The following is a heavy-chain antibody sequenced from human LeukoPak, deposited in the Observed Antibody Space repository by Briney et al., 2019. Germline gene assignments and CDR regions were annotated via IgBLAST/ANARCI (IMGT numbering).Heavy chain of an antibody. V-gene: IGHV4-34*09. CDR3: VRNFDSYNAFDI. CDR1: GGSFSGYY. J-gene: IGHJ3*02. Sequence: PSETLSLTCAVYGGSFSGYYWNWIRQPPGKGLEWIGYIYYNGNTYYNPSLKSRLTISGDMSENQFSLKLTSVTAADTAVYFCVRNFDSYNAFDIWGQGTMVTVSS. D-gene: IGHD3-10*01. CDR2: IYYNGNT.